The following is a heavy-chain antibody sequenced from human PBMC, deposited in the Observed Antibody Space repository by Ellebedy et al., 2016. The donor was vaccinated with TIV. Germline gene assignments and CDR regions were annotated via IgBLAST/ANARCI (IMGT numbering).Heavy chain of an antibody. Sequence: SETLSLXXTVSGGSISSYYWSWIRQSPGKGLEWIGDINPSGNINYTTSLKSRLIMSIDTSKRQISLKLNSVTAADTAVYYCAPGVGATPPRDSWGQGTLVTVSS. CDR3: APGVGATPPRDS. CDR1: GGSISSYY. J-gene: IGHJ4*02. D-gene: IGHD1-26*01. CDR2: INPSGNI. V-gene: IGHV4-34*01.